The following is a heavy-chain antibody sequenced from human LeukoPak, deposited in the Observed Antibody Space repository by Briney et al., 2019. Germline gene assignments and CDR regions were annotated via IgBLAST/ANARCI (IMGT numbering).Heavy chain of an antibody. CDR3: ARVVRITMIVRAFDI. CDR2: ISSSSSYI. V-gene: IGHV3-21*01. D-gene: IGHD3-22*01. CDR1: GFTFSSYS. Sequence: GGSLRLSCAAYGFTFSSYSMNWVRQAPGKGLEWVSSISSSSSYIYYADSVKGRFTISRDNAKNSLYLQMNSLRAEDTAVYYCARVVRITMIVRAFDIWGQGTMVAVSS. J-gene: IGHJ3*02.